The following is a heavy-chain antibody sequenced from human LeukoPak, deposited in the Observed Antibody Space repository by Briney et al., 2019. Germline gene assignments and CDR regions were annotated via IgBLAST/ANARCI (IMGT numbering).Heavy chain of an antibody. CDR2: ISGSGGST. CDR1: GFTFSSYA. Sequence: GGSLRFSCAASGFTFSSYAMSWVRQAPGKGLEWVSAISGSGGSTYYADSVKGRFTISRDNSKNTLYLQMNSLRAEDTAVYYCAKSPTHPRTFDYWGQGTLVTVSS. J-gene: IGHJ4*02. CDR3: AKSPTHPRTFDY. D-gene: IGHD4-17*01. V-gene: IGHV3-23*01.